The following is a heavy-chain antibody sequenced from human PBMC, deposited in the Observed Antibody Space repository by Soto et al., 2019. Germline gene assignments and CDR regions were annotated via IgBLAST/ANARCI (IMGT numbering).Heavy chain of an antibody. Sequence: QVQLVESGGGVVQPGRCLRLSCAASGCTFSSYGMHWVRQAPGKGLEWVAVISYDGSNKYYADSVKGRFTISRDNSKNTLYLQMNSLRAEDTAVYYCAKLIALYDYIWDPIDSWGLGTLVTVSS. J-gene: IGHJ4*02. CDR2: ISYDGSNK. V-gene: IGHV3-30*18. CDR3: AKLIALYDYIWDPIDS. CDR1: GCTFSSYG. D-gene: IGHD3-16*01.